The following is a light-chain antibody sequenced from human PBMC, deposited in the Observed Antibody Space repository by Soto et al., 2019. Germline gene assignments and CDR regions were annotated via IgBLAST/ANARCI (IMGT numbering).Light chain of an antibody. V-gene: IGKV3-20*01. CDR3: QQYGSSPWT. CDR2: GGS. J-gene: IGKJ1*01. CDR1: QGVSSSY. Sequence: EIVLTHSPGTLSLSPGERATLSCRASQGVSSSYLAWYQQKPGQGPRLLLYGGSSRATGIPDRFSGSGAGTDFTLTISRLEPEDSAVYYCQQYGSSPWTFGQGTKVEIK.